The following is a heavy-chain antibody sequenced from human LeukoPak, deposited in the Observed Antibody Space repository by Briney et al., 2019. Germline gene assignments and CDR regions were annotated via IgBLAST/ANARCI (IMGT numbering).Heavy chain of an antibody. CDR3: ARDRGYNSDY. D-gene: IGHD5-24*01. Sequence: PGGSLRLSCAASGFTFSDYYVSWIRQAPGKGPEWVSYISSSGDTIYYSDSVKGRFTISRDNAKNSLYLQMNSLRAEDTAVYYCARDRGYNSDYWGQGTLVTVSS. CDR1: GFTFSDYY. J-gene: IGHJ4*02. V-gene: IGHV3-11*04. CDR2: ISSSGDTI.